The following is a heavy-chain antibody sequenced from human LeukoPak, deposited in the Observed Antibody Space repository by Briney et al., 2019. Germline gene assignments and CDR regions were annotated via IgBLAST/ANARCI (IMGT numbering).Heavy chain of an antibody. CDR3: AKTSGYFDF. Sequence: GGSLRLSCAASGFTFSSHAMTWVRQAPGKGLEWVSVITGSGGTTYYADSVKGRFTISRDNSKNTLYLQMNSLRAEDTALYYCAKTSGYFDFWGQGTLVTVSS. CDR2: ITGSGGTT. J-gene: IGHJ4*02. CDR1: GFTFSSHA. V-gene: IGHV3-23*01.